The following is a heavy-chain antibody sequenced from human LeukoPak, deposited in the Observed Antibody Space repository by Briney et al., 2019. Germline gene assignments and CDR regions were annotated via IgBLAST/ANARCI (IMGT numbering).Heavy chain of an antibody. CDR3: ARAIIVVVPAAKVVGWFDP. J-gene: IGHJ5*02. D-gene: IGHD2-2*01. Sequence: PSETLSLTCAVYGGSFSGYYRSWIRQPPGKGLEWIGEINHSGSTNYNPSLKSRVTISVDTSKNQFSLKLSSVTAADTAVYYCARAIIVVVPAAKVVGWFDPWGQGTLVTVSS. CDR1: GGSFSGYY. CDR2: INHSGST. V-gene: IGHV4-34*01.